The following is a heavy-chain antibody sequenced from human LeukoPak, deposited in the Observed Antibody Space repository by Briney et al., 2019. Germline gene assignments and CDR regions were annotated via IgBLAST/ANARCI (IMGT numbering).Heavy chain of an antibody. V-gene: IGHV3-11*01. CDR3: VAVVIQLLDAFDI. CDR1: GFTFSDYY. J-gene: IGHJ3*02. CDR2: ISSSGSTI. D-gene: IGHD2-2*01. Sequence: GGSLRLSCAASGFTFSDYYMSWIRQAPGKGLEWVSYISSSGSTIYYADSVKGRFTISRDNAKNSLYLQMNSLRAEGTAVYYCVAVVIQLLDAFDIWGQGTMVTVSS.